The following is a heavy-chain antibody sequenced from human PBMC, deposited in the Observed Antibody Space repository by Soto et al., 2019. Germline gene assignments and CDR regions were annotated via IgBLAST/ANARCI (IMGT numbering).Heavy chain of an antibody. Sequence: GGSLRLSCAASGFTFSSYWMSWVRQAPGKGLEWVANIKQDGSAKYYVDSVKGRFTISRDNAKNSLYLQMNSLRAEDTAVYYCARENRITIFGVVISSGAYYYGMDVWGQGTTVTVSS. CDR2: IKQDGSAK. D-gene: IGHD3-3*01. V-gene: IGHV3-7*05. J-gene: IGHJ6*02. CDR1: GFTFSSYW. CDR3: ARENRITIFGVVISSGAYYYGMDV.